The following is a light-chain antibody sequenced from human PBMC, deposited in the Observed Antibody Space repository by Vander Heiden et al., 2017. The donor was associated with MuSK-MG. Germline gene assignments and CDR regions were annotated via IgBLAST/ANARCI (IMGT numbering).Light chain of an antibody. Sequence: SYELTQPLSVSVALGQTARITCGGDNIGNKHVHWYQQKPGQAPLLVLFSDDRRPSGIPERFSGSNSGNTATLTISRAQAGDEAHYYCQVWDSLHWMFGGGTQLTVV. J-gene: IGLJ3*02. V-gene: IGLV3-9*01. CDR3: QVWDSLHWM. CDR1: NIGNKH. CDR2: SDD.